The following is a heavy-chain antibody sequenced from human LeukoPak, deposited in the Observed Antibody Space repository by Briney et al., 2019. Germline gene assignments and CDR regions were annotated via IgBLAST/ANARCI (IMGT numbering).Heavy chain of an antibody. V-gene: IGHV1-18*01. CDR2: ISAYNGNT. J-gene: IGHJ5*02. CDR1: GYTFTSYG. CDR3: ARDRSQPYGDTGYNWFDP. Sequence: GASVKVSCKASGYTFTSYGISWVRQAPGQGLEWMGWISAYNGNTNYAQKLQGGVTMTTDTSTSTAYMELRSLRSDDTAVYYCARDRSQPYGDTGYNWFDPWGQGTLVTVSS. D-gene: IGHD4-17*01.